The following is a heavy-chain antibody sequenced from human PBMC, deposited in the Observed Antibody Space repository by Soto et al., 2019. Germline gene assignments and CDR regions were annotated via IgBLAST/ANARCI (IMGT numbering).Heavy chain of an antibody. V-gene: IGHV1-69*13. CDR1: GGTFSSYA. CDR3: ARDTISLRAFDP. D-gene: IGHD4-17*01. J-gene: IGHJ5*02. CDR2: IIPIFGTA. Sequence: ASVKVSCKASGGTFSSYAISWVLQAPGQGLEWMGGIIPIFGTANYAQKFQGRVTITADESTSTAYMELSSLRSEDTAVYYCARDTISLRAFDPWGQGTLVTVSS.